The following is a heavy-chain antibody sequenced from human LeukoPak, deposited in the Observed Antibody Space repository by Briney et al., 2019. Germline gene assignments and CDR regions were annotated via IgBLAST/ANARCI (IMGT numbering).Heavy chain of an antibody. V-gene: IGHV4-59*11. CDR3: ASRPAGTTWYGVFDY. CDR2: IFNTGST. J-gene: IGHJ4*02. D-gene: IGHD1-14*01. Sequence: SGTLSLTCSVSGGSINSHYWSWIRQPPGKRLEWIGYIFNTGSTNYNPSLGSRVTMSVDTSRDQFFLRLSSVTAADTAIYYCASRPAGTTWYGVFDYWSQGTLVTVSS. CDR1: GGSINSHY.